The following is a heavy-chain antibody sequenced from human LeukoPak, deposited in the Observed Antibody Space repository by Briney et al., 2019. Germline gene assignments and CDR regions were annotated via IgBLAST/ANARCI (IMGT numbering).Heavy chain of an antibody. V-gene: IGHV3-48*04. J-gene: IGHJ4*02. CDR3: AGVNYWNYPF. CDR1: GFTFSSYA. D-gene: IGHD1-7*01. Sequence: GGSLRLSCAASGFTFSSYAMTWIRQTPGKGLEWVSYISDTARAKSYADSVKGRFTISRDNAKNSLYLQMNSLRVEDTAVYYCAGVNYWNYPFWGQGTLVTVSS. CDR2: ISDTARAK.